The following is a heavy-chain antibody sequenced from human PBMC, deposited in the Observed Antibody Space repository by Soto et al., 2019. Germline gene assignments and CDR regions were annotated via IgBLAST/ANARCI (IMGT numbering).Heavy chain of an antibody. D-gene: IGHD3-10*01. V-gene: IGHV5-10-1*01. CDR3: ARQPDDSYGSGSYYYGMDV. J-gene: IGHJ6*02. CDR2: IDPSDSYT. Sequence: VQLVQSGAEVKKPGESLRISCKGSGYSFTSYWISWVRQMPGKGLEWMGRIDPSDSYTNYSPSFQGHVTISADKSISTAYLQWSSLKASDTAMYYCARQPDDSYGSGSYYYGMDVWGQGTTVTVSS. CDR1: GYSFTSYW.